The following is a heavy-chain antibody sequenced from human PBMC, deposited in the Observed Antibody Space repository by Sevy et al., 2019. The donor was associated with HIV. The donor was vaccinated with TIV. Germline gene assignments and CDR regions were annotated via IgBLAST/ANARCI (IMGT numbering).Heavy chain of an antibody. J-gene: IGHJ5*02. Sequence: SETLSLTCAVYGGSFSGYYWSWIRQPPGKGLEWIGEINHSGSTNYNPSLKSRVTILVDTSKNKFSLKLSSVTAADTAVYYCAGGLLGRAAAGAMYVWFDPWGQGTLVTVSS. D-gene: IGHD6-13*01. CDR3: AGGLLGRAAAGAMYVWFDP. CDR2: INHSGST. CDR1: GGSFSGYY. V-gene: IGHV4-34*01.